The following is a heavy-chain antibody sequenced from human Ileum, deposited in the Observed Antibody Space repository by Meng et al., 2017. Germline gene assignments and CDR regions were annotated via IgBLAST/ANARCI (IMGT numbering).Heavy chain of an antibody. Sequence: QVQQQESGPGLVRPSATLSLTCNVSGGSVSSASYYWSWIRQPPGKGLEWIGLIHYSGSRNYNPSLKSRVTMSVDTSKNQVSLRLTSVTAADTAVYYCARFYGSGTFEVHDYWGQGTLVTVSS. CDR1: GGSVSSASYY. J-gene: IGHJ4*02. V-gene: IGHV4-61*01. CDR3: ARFYGSGTFEVHDY. D-gene: IGHD3-10*01. CDR2: IHYSGSR.